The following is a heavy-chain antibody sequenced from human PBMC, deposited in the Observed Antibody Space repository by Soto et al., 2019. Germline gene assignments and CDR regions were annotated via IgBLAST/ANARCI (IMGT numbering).Heavy chain of an antibody. CDR2: ISSRSSYI. CDR3: ARVLSTNAQGPSDC. J-gene: IGHJ4*02. CDR1: GITLSSYN. Sequence: GGSLRLSCAASGITLSSYNINWVRQAPGKRLEWVSCISSRSSYIYYADSVKGRFTISRDNAKNSLYLQMNSLITEDTAVYYCARVLSTNAQGPSDCWGQGTLVTVSS. V-gene: IGHV3-21*01. D-gene: IGHD2-8*01.